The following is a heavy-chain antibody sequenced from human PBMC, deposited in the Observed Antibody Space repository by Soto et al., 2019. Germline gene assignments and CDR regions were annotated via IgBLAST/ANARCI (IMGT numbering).Heavy chain of an antibody. Sequence: GGSLRLSCAASGFTFSSYSMNWVRQAPGKGLEWVSSISSSSSYIYYADSVKGRFTISRDNAKNSLYLQMNSLRAEDTAVYYCASTMVRGDLYFDYWGQGTLVTVSS. CDR3: ASTMVRGDLYFDY. D-gene: IGHD3-10*01. CDR1: GFTFSSYS. J-gene: IGHJ4*02. CDR2: ISSSSSYI. V-gene: IGHV3-21*01.